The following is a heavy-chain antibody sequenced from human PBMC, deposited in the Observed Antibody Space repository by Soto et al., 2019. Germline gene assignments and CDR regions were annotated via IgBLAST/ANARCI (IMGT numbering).Heavy chain of an antibody. V-gene: IGHV4-30-2*01. CDR1: GGSISTGVYS. Sequence: SETLSLTCDVSGGSISTGVYSWNWLRQPPGKGLEWVGYINHSGSTYDNPSLKSRVTMSVNRSKNQFSLNLTSVTAADTAVYFCARGHYRYAMDVWGQGTTVTVSS. CDR3: ARGHYRYAMDV. CDR2: INHSGST. J-gene: IGHJ6*02.